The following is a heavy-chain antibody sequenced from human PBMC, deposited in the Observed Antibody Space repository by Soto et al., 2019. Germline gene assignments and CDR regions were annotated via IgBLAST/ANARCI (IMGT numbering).Heavy chain of an antibody. J-gene: IGHJ3*02. D-gene: IGHD3-16*01. Sequence: PSETLPLTCTVSGGSIRNGDYYWSWIRQTPGKGLEWIGSIYYSGSTYYNPSLKSRVTISVDTSKNQFSLKLSSVTAADTAVYYCARSYPPVDAFDIWGQGTMVTVSS. CDR3: ARSYPPVDAFDI. V-gene: IGHV4-30-4*01. CDR1: GGSIRNGDYY. CDR2: IYYSGST.